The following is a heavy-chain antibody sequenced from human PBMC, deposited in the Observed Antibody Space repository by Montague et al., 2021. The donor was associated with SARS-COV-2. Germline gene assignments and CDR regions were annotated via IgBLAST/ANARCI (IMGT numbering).Heavy chain of an antibody. Sequence: TLSLTCTVSGGSISSGGYYWSWILQHPGKGLEWIGYIYYSGSTYYNPSLKSRVTISVDTSKNQFSLKMSSVTAADTAVYYCARSPEPMIILIITSLNWYFDLWGRGTLVTVSS. CDR3: ARSPEPMIILIITSLNWYFDL. CDR1: GGSISSGGYY. V-gene: IGHV4-31*03. CDR2: IYYSGST. J-gene: IGHJ2*01. D-gene: IGHD3-22*01.